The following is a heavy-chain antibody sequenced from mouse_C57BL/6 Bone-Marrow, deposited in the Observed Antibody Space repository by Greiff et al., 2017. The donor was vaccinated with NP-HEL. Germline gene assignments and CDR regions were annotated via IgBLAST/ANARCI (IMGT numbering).Heavy chain of an antibody. CDR3: ARDRGSAFAY. CDR2: ISDGGSYT. J-gene: IGHJ3*01. CDR1: GFNFSSYA. Sequence: EVKLMESGGGLVKPGGSLKLSCAASGFNFSSYAMSWVRQTPEKRLAWVATISDGGSYTYYPDNVKGRFTISSDNAKNNLYLQMSHLKAEDTAMYYCARDRGSAFAYWGQGTLVTVSA. V-gene: IGHV5-4*01. D-gene: IGHD1-1*02.